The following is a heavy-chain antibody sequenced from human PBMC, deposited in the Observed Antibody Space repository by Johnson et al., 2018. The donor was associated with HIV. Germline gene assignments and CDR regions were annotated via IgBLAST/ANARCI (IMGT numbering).Heavy chain of an antibody. Sequence: VQLVESGGGLVQPGGSLRLSCAASGFTFSSFWMSWVRQAPRKGLEWVADIKQDGSEKYYVDSVKGRFTISRDNAKNSLFLQMNSLRAEDTAVYYCARGPMFTFGGVIVNLDDVFDIWGQGTLVTVSS. V-gene: IGHV3-7*01. CDR2: IKQDGSEK. J-gene: IGHJ3*02. CDR1: GFTFSSFW. D-gene: IGHD3-16*02. CDR3: ARGPMFTFGGVIVNLDDVFDI.